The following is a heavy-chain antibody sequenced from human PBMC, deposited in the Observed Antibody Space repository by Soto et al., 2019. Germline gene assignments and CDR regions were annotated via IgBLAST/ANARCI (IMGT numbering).Heavy chain of an antibody. Sequence: EVQLVESGGGLVQPGGSLRLSCVGSGFTFSDFYMNWVRQAPGKGLEWVANIRPDGDGPNLVESVKGRLTTSRDNSKNSLFVQTDSLGADDTAVYYSAGGGGHDCNHWGQGILVTVSS. D-gene: IGHD2-21*02. J-gene: IGHJ5*02. V-gene: IGHV3-7*03. CDR2: IRPDGDGP. CDR1: GFTFSDFY. CDR3: AGGGGHDCNH.